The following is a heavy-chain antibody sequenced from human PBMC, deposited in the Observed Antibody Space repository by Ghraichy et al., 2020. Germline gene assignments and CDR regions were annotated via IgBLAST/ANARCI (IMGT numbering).Heavy chain of an antibody. V-gene: IGHV6-1*01. CDR1: GDSVSSNSAA. CDR2: TYYRSKWYN. J-gene: IGHJ4*02. Sequence: SQTLSLTCAISGDSVSSNSAAWNWIRQSPSRGLEWLGRTYYRSKWYNDYAVSVKSRITINPDTSKNQFSLQLNSVTPEDTAVYYCASGRSGVGSSGSPYFDYWGQGTLVTVSS. D-gene: IGHD6-6*01. CDR3: ASGRSGVGSSGSPYFDY.